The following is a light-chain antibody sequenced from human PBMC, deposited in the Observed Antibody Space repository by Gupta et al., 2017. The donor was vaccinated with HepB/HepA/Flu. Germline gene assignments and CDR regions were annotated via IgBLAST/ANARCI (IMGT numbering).Light chain of an antibody. CDR2: AAS. V-gene: IGKV1-39*01. Sequence: DIQMTQSSSSLAASVGDRVTITCRASQSITNYLNWYQQRPGKAPKFLIFAASSLQSGVPSRFSGSGYGTDFTLTISSLQPEDFGTYYCQQSYSIPWTFGQGTKVEIK. CDR1: QSITNY. CDR3: QQSYSIPWT. J-gene: IGKJ1*01.